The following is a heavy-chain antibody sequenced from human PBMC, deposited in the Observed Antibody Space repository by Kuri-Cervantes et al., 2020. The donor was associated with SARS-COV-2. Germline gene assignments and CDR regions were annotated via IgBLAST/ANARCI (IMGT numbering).Heavy chain of an antibody. Sequence: GGSLRLSCAASGFTFSSYAMHWVRQAPGKGLEWVAVISYDGSNKYYADSVKGRFTISRDNSENTLYLQMNSLRAEDTAVYYCARDSGFLVVYANNDYWGQGTLVTVSS. CDR1: GFTFSSYA. V-gene: IGHV3-30-3*01. CDR3: ARDSGFLVVYANNDY. J-gene: IGHJ4*02. CDR2: ISYDGSNK. D-gene: IGHD2-8*01.